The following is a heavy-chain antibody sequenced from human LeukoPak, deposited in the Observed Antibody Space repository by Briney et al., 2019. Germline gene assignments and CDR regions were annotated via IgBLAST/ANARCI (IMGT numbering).Heavy chain of an antibody. CDR1: GFTFSSYE. J-gene: IGHJ4*02. CDR2: ISSSGSTI. CDR3: ARVGGYSSGFDY. Sequence: GGSLRLSCAASGFTFSSYEMNWVRQAPGKGLEWVSYISSSGSTIYYADSVKGRFTISRDNAKNSLYLQMNSLRAEDTAVYYCARVGGYSSGFDYWGQGTLVTVSS. D-gene: IGHD3-16*01. V-gene: IGHV3-48*03.